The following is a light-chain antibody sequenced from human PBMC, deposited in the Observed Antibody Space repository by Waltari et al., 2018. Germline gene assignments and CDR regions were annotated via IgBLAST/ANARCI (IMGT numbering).Light chain of an antibody. CDR1: SSDIGRYDI. V-gene: IGLV2-23*02. J-gene: IGLJ3*02. CDR3: CSYAGNYVWV. CDR2: DVS. Sequence: QSALTQPAAVSGSPGQSVTISCTGASSDIGRYDIVSWYQQHPGNAPKLVISDVSKRPSGVSDRFSGSKSGDTASLTISGLQFEDEADYYCCSYAGNYVWVFGGGTWLTVL.